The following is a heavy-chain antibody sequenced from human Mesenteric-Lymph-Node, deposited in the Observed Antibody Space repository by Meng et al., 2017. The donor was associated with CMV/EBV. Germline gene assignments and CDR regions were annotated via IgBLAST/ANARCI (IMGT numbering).Heavy chain of an antibody. Sequence: SETLSLTCAVYGGSFSGYYWSWIRQPPGKGLEWIGEINHSGSTNYNPSLKSRVAISVDTSKNQFSLNLSSVTAADTAIYYCARVDRNWFDPWGQGTLVTVSS. CDR2: INHSGST. CDR1: GGSFSGYY. J-gene: IGHJ5*02. CDR3: ARVDRNWFDP. V-gene: IGHV4-34*01. D-gene: IGHD3-9*01.